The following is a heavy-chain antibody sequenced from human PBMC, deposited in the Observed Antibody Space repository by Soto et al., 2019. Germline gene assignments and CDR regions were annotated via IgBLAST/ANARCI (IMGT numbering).Heavy chain of an antibody. D-gene: IGHD4-17*01. Sequence: NPLETLSLTCTVSGGSISSYYWSWIRQPPGKGLEWIGYVYYSGSTNYNPSLKSRVTISVDTSKNQFSLKLSSVTAADTAVYYCARRYGGTLDDWGQGTLVTVSS. V-gene: IGHV4-59*08. CDR3: ARRYGGTLDD. J-gene: IGHJ4*02. CDR2: VYYSGST. CDR1: GGSISSYY.